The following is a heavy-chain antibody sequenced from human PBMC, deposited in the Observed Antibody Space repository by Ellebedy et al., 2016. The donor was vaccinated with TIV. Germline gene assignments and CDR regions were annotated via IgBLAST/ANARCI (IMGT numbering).Heavy chain of an antibody. J-gene: IGHJ4*02. Sequence: GESLKISXAASGFTFSSYAMHWVRQAPGKGLEWVAVISYDGSNKYYADSVKGRFTISRDNSKNTLYLQMNSLRAEDTAVYYCARDDYWGQGTLVTVSS. CDR1: GFTFSSYA. V-gene: IGHV3-30-3*01. CDR2: ISYDGSNK. CDR3: ARDDY.